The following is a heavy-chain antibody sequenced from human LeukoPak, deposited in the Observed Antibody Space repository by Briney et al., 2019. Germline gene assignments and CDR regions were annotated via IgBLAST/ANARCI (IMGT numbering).Heavy chain of an antibody. CDR1: GDSVSSKSAA. V-gene: IGHV6-1*01. D-gene: IGHD5-18*01. J-gene: IGHJ4*02. CDR2: TYYRSKWYN. Sequence: PSQTLSLTCAISGDSVSSKSAAWNWIRQSPSRGLEWLGRTYYRSKWYNEYAVSVKSRITINPDTSKNQFSPQLNSMTPEDTAVYYCARTAMRVVDYWGQGTLVTVSS. CDR3: ARTAMRVVDY.